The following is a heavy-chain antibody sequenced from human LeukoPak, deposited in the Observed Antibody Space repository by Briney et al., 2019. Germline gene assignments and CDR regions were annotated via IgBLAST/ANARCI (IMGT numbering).Heavy chain of an antibody. Sequence: GGSLRLSCAASGFTFSSYSMNWVRQAPGKGLEWVSYISSSSSTIYYADSVKGRLTISRDNAKNSLYLQMNSLRAEDTAVYYCAREDRRYDFWSGYYDFDYWGQGTLVTVSS. CDR1: GFTFSSYS. CDR3: AREDRRYDFWSGYYDFDY. D-gene: IGHD3-3*01. J-gene: IGHJ4*02. CDR2: ISSSSSTI. V-gene: IGHV3-48*01.